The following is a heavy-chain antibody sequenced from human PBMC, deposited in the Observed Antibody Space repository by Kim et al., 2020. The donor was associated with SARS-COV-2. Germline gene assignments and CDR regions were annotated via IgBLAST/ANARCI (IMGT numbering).Heavy chain of an antibody. CDR1: GGSISSGDYY. V-gene: IGHV4-30-4*01. CDR2: IYYSGST. J-gene: IGHJ4*02. D-gene: IGHD3-3*01. CDR3: ARARATSITIFGLVIVHNFDY. Sequence: SETLSLTCTVPGGSISSGDYYWSWIRQPPGKGLEWIGYIYYSGSTYYNPSLKSRVTISVDTSKNQFSLKLSSVTAADTAVYYCARARATSITIFGLVIVHNFDYWGQGTLVTVSS.